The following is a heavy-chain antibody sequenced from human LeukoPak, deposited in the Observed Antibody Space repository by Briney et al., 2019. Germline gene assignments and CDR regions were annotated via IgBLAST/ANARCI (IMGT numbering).Heavy chain of an antibody. CDR1: GFTFSSDA. V-gene: IGHV3-30*03. CDR2: IASDGRDK. Sequence: GGSLRLSCIGTGFTFSSDAIHWVRQAPGKGLEWVAVIASDGRDKHHAESVKGRFTISRDNSKSTLYLQTNSLRAEDTAVYYCARDLRRIAAYYFDFWGQGTLVTVSS. D-gene: IGHD6-25*01. CDR3: ARDLRRIAAYYFDF. J-gene: IGHJ4*02.